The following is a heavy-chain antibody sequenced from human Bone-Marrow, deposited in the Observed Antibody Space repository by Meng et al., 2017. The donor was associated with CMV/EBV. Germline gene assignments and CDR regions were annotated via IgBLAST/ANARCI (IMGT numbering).Heavy chain of an antibody. V-gene: IGHV3-21*01. CDR2: ISSSSSYI. J-gene: IGHJ4*02. D-gene: IGHD6-25*01. CDR3: ARESGDY. CDR1: GFTFSSYA. Sequence: GESLKISCTASGFTFSSYAMHWVRQAPGKGLEWVSSISSSSSYIYYADSVKGRFTISRDNAKNSLYLQMNSLRAEDTAVYYCARESGDYWGQGTRVTVSS.